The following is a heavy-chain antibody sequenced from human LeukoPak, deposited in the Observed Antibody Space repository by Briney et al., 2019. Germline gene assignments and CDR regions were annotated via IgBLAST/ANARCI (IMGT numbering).Heavy chain of an antibody. D-gene: IGHD3-22*01. V-gene: IGHV3-66*01. CDR2: IYSGGST. CDR1: GFTVSSNH. CDR3: AREKYYYDGDAFDI. Sequence: GGSLRLSCAASGFTVSSNHMSWVRQAPGKGLEWVSVIYSGGSTYYADSVKGRFTISRDNSKNTLYLQMNSLRAEDTAVYYCAREKYYYDGDAFDIWGQGTMVTVSS. J-gene: IGHJ3*02.